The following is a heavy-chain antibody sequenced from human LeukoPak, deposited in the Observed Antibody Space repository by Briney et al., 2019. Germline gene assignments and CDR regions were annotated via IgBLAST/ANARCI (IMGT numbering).Heavy chain of an antibody. CDR2: FYPTGVS. J-gene: IGHJ4*02. D-gene: IGHD1-26*01. Sequence: PSETLSLTCNVSGGSFSRSYWSWIRQPAGKGLEWIGRFYPTGVSNYHPSLRSRVTMSVDTSKNQFFLKLTSVTAADTAVYYCAKVAGASEKYFDCWGQGILVTVSS. CDR3: AKVAGASEKYFDC. CDR1: GGSFSRSY. V-gene: IGHV4-4*07.